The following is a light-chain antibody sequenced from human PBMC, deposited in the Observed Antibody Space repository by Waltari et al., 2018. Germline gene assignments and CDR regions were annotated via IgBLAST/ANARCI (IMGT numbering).Light chain of an antibody. CDR2: EVS. Sequence: QSALTQPASVSGSPGQSITIPCPGPSSAVGGFKYVSWYQPHPGKAPKLMIYEVSNRPSGVSNRFSGSKSDNTASLTISGLQAEDEADYYCSSYTSSTTRVFGTGTKVTVL. CDR3: SSYTSSTTRV. CDR1: SSAVGGFKY. J-gene: IGLJ1*01. V-gene: IGLV2-14*01.